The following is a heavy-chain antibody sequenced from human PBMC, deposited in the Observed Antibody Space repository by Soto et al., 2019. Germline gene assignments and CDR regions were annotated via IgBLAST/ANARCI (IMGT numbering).Heavy chain of an antibody. CDR3: ATPAGSRQYNWNNQPFDY. D-gene: IGHD1-20*01. Sequence: QVQLVQSGAEVKKPGASVKVSCKASGYTVTSYGISWVRQAPGQGLEWMGWISAYNGNTNYAQKLQGRVTMTTDTSTSTAYMELRSLRSDDTAVYYCATPAGSRQYNWNNQPFDYWGQGTLVTVSS. CDR1: GYTVTSYG. CDR2: ISAYNGNT. J-gene: IGHJ4*02. V-gene: IGHV1-18*04.